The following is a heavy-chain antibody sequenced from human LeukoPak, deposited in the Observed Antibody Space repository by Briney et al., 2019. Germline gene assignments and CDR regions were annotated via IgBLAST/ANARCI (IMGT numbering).Heavy chain of an antibody. CDR3: AKNEWGWGDAFDI. CDR1: GFTFNSYA. Sequence: PGGSLRLSCAASGFTFNSYAMSWVRQAPGKGLEWVSGITESGGNAKYADSVKGRFTVSRDNSKSTLYLQINSLGAEDMALYYCAKNEWGWGDAFDIWGRGTMVSVSS. V-gene: IGHV3-23*01. J-gene: IGHJ3*02. CDR2: ITESGGNA. D-gene: IGHD3-16*01.